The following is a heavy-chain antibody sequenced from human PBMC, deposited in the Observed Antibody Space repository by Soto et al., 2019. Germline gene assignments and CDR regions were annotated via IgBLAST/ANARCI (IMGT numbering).Heavy chain of an antibody. V-gene: IGHV4-61*01. Sequence: TSETLSLTCTVSGASVSSPTYYWNWIRQPPGNPLEWIGYIYYSGSTNYNPSLKSRVTISLDTSNDQFSLKLSSVTAADTAVYYCAKARDNNRSYCYALDVFGPGTTCAVSS. J-gene: IGHJ6*02. CDR2: IYYSGST. CDR1: GASVSSPTYY. CDR3: AKARDNNRSYCYALDV.